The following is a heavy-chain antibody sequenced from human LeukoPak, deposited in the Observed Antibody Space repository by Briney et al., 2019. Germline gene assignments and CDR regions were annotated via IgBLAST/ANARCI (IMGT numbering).Heavy chain of an antibody. CDR1: GGTFSSYA. V-gene: IGHV1-69*13. J-gene: IGHJ4*02. CDR2: IIPIFGTA. Sequence: GASVKVSCKASGGTFSSYAISWVRQAPGQGLEWMGGIIPIFGTANYAQKFQGRVTITADESTSTAYMELSSLRSEDTAVYYCAKDLHNWNSLFDYTGQGTLVTVSS. CDR3: AKDLHNWNSLFDY. D-gene: IGHD1-20*01.